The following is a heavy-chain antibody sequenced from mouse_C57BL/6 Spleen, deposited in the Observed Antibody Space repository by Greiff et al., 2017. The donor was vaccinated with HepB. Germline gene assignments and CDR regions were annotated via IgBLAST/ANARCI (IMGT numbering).Heavy chain of an antibody. V-gene: IGHV5-17*01. CDR3: ARDYGSSYEDYAMDY. CDR2: ISSGSSTI. J-gene: IGHJ4*01. Sequence: EVKLMESGGGLVKPGGSLKLSCAASGFTFSDYGMHWVRQAPEKGLEWVAYISSGSSTIYYADTVKGRFTISRDNAKNTLFLQMTSLMSEDTAMYYCARDYGSSYEDYAMDYWGQGTSVTVSS. CDR1: GFTFSDYG. D-gene: IGHD1-1*01.